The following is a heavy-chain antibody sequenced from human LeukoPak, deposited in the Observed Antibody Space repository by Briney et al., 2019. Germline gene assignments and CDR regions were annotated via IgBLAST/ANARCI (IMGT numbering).Heavy chain of an antibody. V-gene: IGHV3-30*02. Sequence: GGSLRLSCAASGFTFSSYGMHWVRPAPGKGLEWVAFIRYDGSNKYYADSVKGRFTISRDNSKNTLYLQMNSLRAEDTAVYYCAKEGYYDFWSGYRHPFDYWGQGTLVTVSS. CDR2: IRYDGSNK. CDR3: AKEGYYDFWSGYRHPFDY. J-gene: IGHJ4*02. D-gene: IGHD3-3*01. CDR1: GFTFSSYG.